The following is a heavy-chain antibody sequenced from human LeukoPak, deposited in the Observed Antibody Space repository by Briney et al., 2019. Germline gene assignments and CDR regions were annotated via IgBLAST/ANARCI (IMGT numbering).Heavy chain of an antibody. CDR2: INHSGST. Sequence: SETLSLTCAVYGGSFSGYYWSWVRQPPGKGLEWIGEINHSGSTNYNPSLTSRVTISVDTSKNQFSLKLSSVTAADTAVYYCARGPLVPAATFNMIYYYYMDVWGKGTTVTVSS. J-gene: IGHJ6*03. CDR3: ARGPLVPAATFNMIYYYYMDV. D-gene: IGHD2-2*01. CDR1: GGSFSGYY. V-gene: IGHV4-34*01.